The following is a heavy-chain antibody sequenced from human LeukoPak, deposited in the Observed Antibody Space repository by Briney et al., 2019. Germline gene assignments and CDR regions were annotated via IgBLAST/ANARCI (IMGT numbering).Heavy chain of an antibody. CDR2: ISAYNGNT. V-gene: IGHV1-18*01. CDR3: ARLMSIPVAGHRPLFDF. D-gene: IGHD6-19*01. Sequence: ASVKVSCKASGYTFTSYGINWVRQAPGQGLEWMGWISAYNGNTNYAQKLQDRVTMTTDTSTSTLYMELRSLRADDTAIYYGARLMSIPVAGHRPLFDFWGQGTLVTVSS. CDR1: GYTFTSYG. J-gene: IGHJ4*02.